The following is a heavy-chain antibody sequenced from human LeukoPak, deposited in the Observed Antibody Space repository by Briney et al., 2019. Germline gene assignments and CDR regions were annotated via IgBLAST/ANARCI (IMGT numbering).Heavy chain of an antibody. CDR1: GGSISSYY. J-gene: IGHJ6*03. Sequence: PSETLSLTCAVSGGSISSYYWSWIRQPAGKGLEWIGRIYTSGSTNYNPSLKSRVTMSVDTSKNQFSLKLSSVTAADTAVYYCARASAHSYYYYYMDVWGKGTTVTVSS. CDR3: ARASAHSYYYYYMDV. CDR2: IYTSGST. V-gene: IGHV4-4*07.